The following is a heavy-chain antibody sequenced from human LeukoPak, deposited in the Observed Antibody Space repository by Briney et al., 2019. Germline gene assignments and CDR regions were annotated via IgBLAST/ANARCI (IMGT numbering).Heavy chain of an antibody. Sequence: ASVKLSRKASGYTFTSYDINWVRQATGQGLECMGWMNPNSGNTGHAEKFQGRVTMTRNTSISTAYMELSSLRSEDTAVYYCARGPAQDMVYYYYYGMDVWGQGTTVTVSS. D-gene: IGHD2-15*01. CDR3: ARGPAQDMVYYYYYGMDV. J-gene: IGHJ6*02. CDR2: MNPNSGNT. V-gene: IGHV1-8*01. CDR1: GYTFTSYD.